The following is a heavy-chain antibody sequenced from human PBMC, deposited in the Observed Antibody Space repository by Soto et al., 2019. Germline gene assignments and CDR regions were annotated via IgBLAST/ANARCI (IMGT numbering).Heavy chain of an antibody. Sequence: ASVKVTCKASGYTFTSYDINWVRQAPGKGLEWMGGFDPEDGETIYAQRFQGRVTMTEDTSTDTAYMELSSLRSEDTAVYYCATGGVLWFGESFDYWGQGTLVTVSS. V-gene: IGHV1-24*01. J-gene: IGHJ4*02. D-gene: IGHD3-10*01. CDR1: GYTFTSYD. CDR3: ATGGVLWFGESFDY. CDR2: FDPEDGET.